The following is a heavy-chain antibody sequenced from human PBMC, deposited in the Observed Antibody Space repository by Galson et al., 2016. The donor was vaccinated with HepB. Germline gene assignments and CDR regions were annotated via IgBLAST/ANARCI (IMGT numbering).Heavy chain of an antibody. CDR3: ARGTYGRAFDI. CDR1: GFTFTTFY. CDR2: INPSGGST. D-gene: IGHD3-16*01. J-gene: IGHJ3*02. V-gene: IGHV1-46*01. Sequence: SVKVSCKASGFTFTTFYMHWVRQAPGQGLEWMGIINPSGGSTSYTQKLQGRVTMSSDTPTSTVYMELSSLRSEDTAVYWCARGTYGRAFDIWGQGTVVSVSS.